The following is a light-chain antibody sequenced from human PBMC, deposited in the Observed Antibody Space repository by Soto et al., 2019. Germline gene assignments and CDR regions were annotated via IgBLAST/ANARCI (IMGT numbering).Light chain of an antibody. Sequence: DIQMTQSPSSLSASIGDRVTISCRASQGISNSLAWYQQKAGEVPKLLIYAASTSHSGVPSRFRGSGYGTDFTLTISSLQPEDVATYYCQNYKSATRTFGQGTKVEIK. J-gene: IGKJ1*01. CDR3: QNYKSATRT. CDR2: AAS. V-gene: IGKV1-27*01. CDR1: QGISNS.